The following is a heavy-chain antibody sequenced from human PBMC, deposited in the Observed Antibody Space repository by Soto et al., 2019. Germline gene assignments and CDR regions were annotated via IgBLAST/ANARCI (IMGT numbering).Heavy chain of an antibody. CDR3: GRVQEVGAHFSDS. V-gene: IGHV3-13*01. Sequence: GGSLRLSCEASGYTFSGFDMHWVRQPTGKGLEWVSTIGSAGDTYYAVSVKGRFTISSDNAKNSLSLQMNSLRAGDTAVYFCGRVQEVGAHFSDSWGHGTQVTSPQ. CDR2: IGSAGDT. CDR1: GYTFSGFD. J-gene: IGHJ5*01. D-gene: IGHD3-3*02.